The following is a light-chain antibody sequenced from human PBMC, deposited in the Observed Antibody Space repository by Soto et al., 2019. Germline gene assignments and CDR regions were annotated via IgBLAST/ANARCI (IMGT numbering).Light chain of an antibody. CDR1: QNINVW. CDR2: AAS. Sequence: DIQMTPSPSPLSASVGDRGPPTCPASQNINVWVAWYQQKPGKAPKLLIYAASSLQSGVPSRFSGSGSGTDFTLTISSLQPEDFATYYCLQYKNSPITFGQGTRLEIK. CDR3: LQYKNSPIT. J-gene: IGKJ5*01. V-gene: IGKV1-5*01.